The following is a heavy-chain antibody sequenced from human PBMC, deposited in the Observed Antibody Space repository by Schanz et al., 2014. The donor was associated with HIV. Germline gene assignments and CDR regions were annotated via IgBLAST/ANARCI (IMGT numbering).Heavy chain of an antibody. V-gene: IGHV1-69*01. CDR3: ARDSPVAAGTLDY. D-gene: IGHD6-13*01. J-gene: IGHJ4*02. CDR2: IIPLSGTP. CDR1: GDSFSNLG. Sequence: QVQLVQSGAEVKKPGSSVKISCKASGDSFSNLGINWVRQAPGQGLEWMGGIIPLSGTPFYAQKFQGRATITADESTSTAYMELSSLRSEDTAVYYCARDSPVAAGTLDYWGQGTLVTVSS.